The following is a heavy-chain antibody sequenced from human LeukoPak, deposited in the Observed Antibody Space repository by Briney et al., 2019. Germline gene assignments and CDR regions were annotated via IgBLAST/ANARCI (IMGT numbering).Heavy chain of an antibody. D-gene: IGHD3-3*01. Sequence: PAGSLRLSCTASGFTFGDYAMSWVRQAPGKGLEWVGFIRSKAYGRTTEYAASVKGIFIITCDDSKSIAYLQMNSLKTEDTAVYYCTRDASNYDFWSGYLNWFDPWGQGTLVTVSS. CDR1: GFTFGDYA. V-gene: IGHV3-49*04. CDR2: IRSKAYGRTT. CDR3: TRDASNYDFWSGYLNWFDP. J-gene: IGHJ5*02.